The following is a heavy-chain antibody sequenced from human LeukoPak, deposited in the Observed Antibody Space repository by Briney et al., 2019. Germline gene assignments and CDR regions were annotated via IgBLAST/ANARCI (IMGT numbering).Heavy chain of an antibody. Sequence: GGSLRLSCAVSGFTFYDYAMHWVRQAPGKGLEWVSSISWNSARIAYADFVKGRFSISRDNARNSLYLQMNSLRSEDMAFYYCAKDIRGYYDDSGYINFWGQGTLVIVSS. CDR2: ISWNSARI. J-gene: IGHJ4*02. V-gene: IGHV3-9*03. D-gene: IGHD3-22*01. CDR1: GFTFYDYA. CDR3: AKDIRGYYDDSGYINF.